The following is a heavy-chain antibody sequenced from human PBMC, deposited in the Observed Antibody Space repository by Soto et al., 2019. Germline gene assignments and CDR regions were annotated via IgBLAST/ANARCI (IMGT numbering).Heavy chain of an antibody. CDR1: GYTFTSYG. J-gene: IGHJ4*02. V-gene: IGHV1-18*01. Sequence: ASVKVSCKASGYTFTSYGISWVRQAPGQGLEWVGWISAYNGNTNYAQKLQGRVTMTTDTSTSTAYMELRSLRSDDTAVYYCARDLSSYSSSWYPFDYWGQGTLVTVSS. CDR3: ARDLSSYSSSWYPFDY. CDR2: ISAYNGNT. D-gene: IGHD6-13*01.